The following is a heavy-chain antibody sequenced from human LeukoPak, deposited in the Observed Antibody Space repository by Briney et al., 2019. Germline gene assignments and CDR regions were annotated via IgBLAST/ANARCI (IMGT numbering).Heavy chain of an antibody. CDR2: TSSSDPGT. CDR1: GFPLSSYA. D-gene: IGHD2-15*01. CDR3: ARAPVTSCRGAFCYPFDY. V-gene: IGHV3-23*01. J-gene: IGHJ4*02. Sequence: GGSLRLSCAASGFPLSSYAMSWVRQGPGKGLEWVAATSSSDPGTYNADSVRGRFTISRDNSKNTLYLQMNRLRVEDAAVYYCARAPVTSCRGAFCYPFDYWGQGTLVTVSS.